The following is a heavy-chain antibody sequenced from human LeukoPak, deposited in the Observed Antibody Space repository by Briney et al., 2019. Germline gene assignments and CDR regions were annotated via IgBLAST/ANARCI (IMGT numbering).Heavy chain of an antibody. CDR1: GYTFTDYY. D-gene: IGHD2-2*01. CDR2: INPYSGGT. V-gene: IGHV1-2*02. J-gene: IGHJ1*01. CDR3: ARSATMTPQYFQH. Sequence: ASVKVSCKASGYTFTDYYMHWVRQAPGQGLEWMGWINPYSGGTNYAQKLQGRVTMTTDTSTSTAYMELRSLRSDDTAVYYCARSATMTPQYFQHWGQGTLVTVSS.